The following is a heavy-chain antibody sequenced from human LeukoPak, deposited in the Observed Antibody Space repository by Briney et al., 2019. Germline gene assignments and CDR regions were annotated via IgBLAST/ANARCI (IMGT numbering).Heavy chain of an antibody. Sequence: TSETLSLTCTVSGGSISSYYWSWIRRPPGKGLEWIGYIYYSGSTNYNPSLKSRVTISVDTSKNQFSLKLSSVTAADTAVYYCARVDFIAVAVAFDIWGQGTMVTVSS. J-gene: IGHJ3*02. CDR1: GGSISSYY. CDR3: ARVDFIAVAVAFDI. V-gene: IGHV4-59*01. CDR2: IYYSGST. D-gene: IGHD6-19*01.